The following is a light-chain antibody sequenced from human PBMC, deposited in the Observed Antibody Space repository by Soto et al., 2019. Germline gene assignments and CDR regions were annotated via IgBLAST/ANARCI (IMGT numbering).Light chain of an antibody. V-gene: IGKV1-5*01. CDR2: DAS. Sequence: DIQMTQSPSSLSASVGDRVTITCRASQSISHYLAWYQQKPGKAPKLLIYDASSLEGGIPSRFSGSGSGTKFTLTISSLQPADFATYYCQQYNSASTFGQGTKLGIK. J-gene: IGKJ2*01. CDR3: QQYNSAST. CDR1: QSISHY.